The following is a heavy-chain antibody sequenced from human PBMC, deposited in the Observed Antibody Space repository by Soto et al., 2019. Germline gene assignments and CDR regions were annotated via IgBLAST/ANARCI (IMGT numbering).Heavy chain of an antibody. V-gene: IGHV3-30-3*01. CDR1: GFTFSSYA. D-gene: IGHD4-17*01. Sequence: QVRLVESGGGVVQPGRSLRLSCAASGFTFSSYAMHWVRQAPGKGLEWVAVISYDGSNKYYADSVKGRFTISRDNSKNTLYLQMNSLRAEDTAVYYCARGGGYGGRGYFDYWGQGTLVTVSS. CDR2: ISYDGSNK. CDR3: ARGGGYGGRGYFDY. J-gene: IGHJ4*02.